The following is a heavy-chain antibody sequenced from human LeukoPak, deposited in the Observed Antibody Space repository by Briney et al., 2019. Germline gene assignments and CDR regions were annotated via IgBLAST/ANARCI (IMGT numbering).Heavy chain of an antibody. Sequence: GESLKISCKGSGYSFTNYWIGWVRQMPGKGLEWMGLIYPGNSETKYSPSFQGQVTISADKSISTANLQWSSLKASDTAMYYCTRHQTRPSYNFGSTHYFYYYMDVWGRGTTVTVSS. CDR3: TRHQTRPSYNFGSTHYFYYYMDV. D-gene: IGHD3-3*01. CDR1: GYSFTNYW. CDR2: IYPGNSET. J-gene: IGHJ6*03. V-gene: IGHV5-51*01.